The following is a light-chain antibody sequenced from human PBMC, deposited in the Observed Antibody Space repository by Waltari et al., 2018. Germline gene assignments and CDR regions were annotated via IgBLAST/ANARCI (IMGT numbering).Light chain of an antibody. Sequence: SYDLTQPLSVSVALGQTARITCGGNNIGSKNVHWYQQKPGQAPLLVIYRDTNRPSWIPGRFSGSKLGKTATLTIRRVQDGDEGDYYWQVWDSGTGVFGGGTKLTVL. V-gene: IGLV3-9*01. CDR1: NIGSKN. CDR2: RDT. CDR3: QVWDSGTGV. J-gene: IGLJ3*02.